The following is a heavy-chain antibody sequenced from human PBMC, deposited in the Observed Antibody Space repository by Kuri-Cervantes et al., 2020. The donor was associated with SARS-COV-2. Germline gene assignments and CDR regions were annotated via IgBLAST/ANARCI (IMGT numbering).Heavy chain of an antibody. D-gene: IGHD2-2*01. CDR3: ARSRYCSSTSCPGGDY. J-gene: IGHJ4*02. Sequence: GGSLRLSCAASGFTFSSYSMNWVRQAPGKGLEWVSYISTSSAYIYHGDSVKGRFIISRDNAKNSLYLQMNSLRAEDTALYYCARSRYCSSTSCPGGDYWGQGTLVTVSS. CDR2: ISTSSAYI. V-gene: IGHV3-21*04. CDR1: GFTFSSYS.